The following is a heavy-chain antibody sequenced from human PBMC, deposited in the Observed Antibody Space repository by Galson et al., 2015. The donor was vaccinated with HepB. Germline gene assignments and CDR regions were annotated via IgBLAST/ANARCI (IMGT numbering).Heavy chain of an antibody. V-gene: IGHV3-15*01. D-gene: IGHD3-22*01. CDR1: GFPFTTAW. Sequence: SLRLSCAASGFPFTTAWMSWVRQAPGKGLEWVGRIKSKTAGETSDYAAPVKGRFTISRDDSKNTLYLQMNSLKTEDTAVYYCTKTFHSDTSFDYWGQGALVTVSS. CDR3: TKTFHSDTSFDY. J-gene: IGHJ4*02. CDR2: IKSKTAGETS.